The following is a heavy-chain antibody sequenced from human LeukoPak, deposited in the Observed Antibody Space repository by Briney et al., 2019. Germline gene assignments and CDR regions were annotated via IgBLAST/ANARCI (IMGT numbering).Heavy chain of an antibody. D-gene: IGHD2-15*01. CDR2: ISSSSSTI. V-gene: IGHV3-48*01. J-gene: IGHJ6*03. Sequence: GGSLRLSCAASGFTFSSYSMNWVRQAPGKGLEWVSYISSSSSTIYYADSVKGRFTISRDNAKNSLYLQMNSLRAEDTAVYYCARRRYWRYYYYMDVWGKGTTVTVSS. CDR1: GFTFSSYS. CDR3: ARRRYWRYYYYMDV.